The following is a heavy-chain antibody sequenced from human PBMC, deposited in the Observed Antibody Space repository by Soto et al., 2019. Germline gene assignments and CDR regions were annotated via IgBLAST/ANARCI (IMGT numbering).Heavy chain of an antibody. CDR1: GFTFGHSA. CDR3: AKPEEVVRGFDF. CDR2: ISGTGGAA. V-gene: IGHV3-23*01. Sequence: GGSLRLSCAASGFTFGHSAMSWVRQAPGKGLEWVAAISGTGGAAYYADSVKGRFTISRDNSRNTLFLQMNSLRVDDTAIYYCAKPEEVVRGFDFWGLGTMVTVYS. J-gene: IGHJ4*02. D-gene: IGHD3-10*01.